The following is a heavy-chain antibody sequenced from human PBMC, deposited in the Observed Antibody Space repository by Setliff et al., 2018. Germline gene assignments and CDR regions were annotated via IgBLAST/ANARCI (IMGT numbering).Heavy chain of an antibody. V-gene: IGHV3-23*01. Sequence: PGGSLRLSCVASGFTFTSYTMSWVRQAPGKGLQCVSHISNSGVGTHYADSVKGRFTISRNNSKNTLYLQMNSLTAEDTAIYYCARIGYNGWNFDYWGQGTLVTVSS. D-gene: IGHD1-26*01. J-gene: IGHJ4*02. CDR3: ARIGYNGWNFDY. CDR2: ISNSGVGT. CDR1: GFTFTSYT.